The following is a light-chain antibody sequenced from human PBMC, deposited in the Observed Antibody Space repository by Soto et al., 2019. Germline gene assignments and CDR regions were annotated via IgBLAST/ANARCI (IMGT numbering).Light chain of an antibody. J-gene: IGKJ3*01. V-gene: IGKV3-20*01. CDR3: QLYGTSPGFT. CDR2: AAS. CDR1: QSAGSNS. Sequence: EIVLTQSPGTLSLSPGEGATLSCRASQSAGSNSLAWYQQKPGQAPRLLIYAASIRATGIPDRFSGSGSGTDFTLTISRLEPEDFAVYYCQLYGTSPGFTFGPGTKVDIK.